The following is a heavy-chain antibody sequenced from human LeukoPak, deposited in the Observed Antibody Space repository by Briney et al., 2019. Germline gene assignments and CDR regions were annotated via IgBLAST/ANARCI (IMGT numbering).Heavy chain of an antibody. Sequence: GGSLRLSCAASGFTFSSYWMRWVRQAPGKGLEWVANIKQDGSEKYYVDSVKGRFTISRDNAKNSLYLQMNSLRAEDTAVYYCARDMSSNYYGSGSYYQAYWGQGTLVTVSS. CDR1: GFTFSSYW. J-gene: IGHJ4*02. D-gene: IGHD3-10*01. CDR2: IKQDGSEK. CDR3: ARDMSSNYYGSGSYYQAY. V-gene: IGHV3-7*01.